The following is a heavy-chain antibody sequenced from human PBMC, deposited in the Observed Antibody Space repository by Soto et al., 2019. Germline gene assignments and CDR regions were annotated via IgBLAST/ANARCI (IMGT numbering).Heavy chain of an antibody. CDR2: INAGNGNT. Sequence: QVQLVQSGAEEKKPGASVKVSCKASEYTFTSYAMHWVHQAPGQRLEWMGWINAGNGNTKYSPKFQGRVTITRDTSASTAYMELSSLRSEDTAVYYCARSIVVVTALDYWGQGTLVTVSS. J-gene: IGHJ4*02. CDR3: ARSIVVVTALDY. D-gene: IGHD2-21*02. V-gene: IGHV1-3*05. CDR1: EYTFTSYA.